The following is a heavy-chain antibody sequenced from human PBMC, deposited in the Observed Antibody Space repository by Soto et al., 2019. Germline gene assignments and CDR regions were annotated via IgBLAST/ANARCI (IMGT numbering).Heavy chain of an antibody. J-gene: IGHJ4*02. CDR1: GFTFSNNA. CDR3: ARDDHAGYCSGGSCSTCFDH. D-gene: IGHD2-15*01. CDR2: ISGSGGST. V-gene: IGHV3-23*01. Sequence: EVQLLESGGGLVQPGGSLRLSCVASGFTFSNNAMNWVRQAPGKGLEWVSAISGSGGSTYYADSVKGRFTISRDNSKNTLYLQMNSLRAEDTALYYCARDDHAGYCSGGSCSTCFDHWGQGTLVTVPS.